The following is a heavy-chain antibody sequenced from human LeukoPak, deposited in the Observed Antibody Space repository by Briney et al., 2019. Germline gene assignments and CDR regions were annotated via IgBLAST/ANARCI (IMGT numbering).Heavy chain of an antibody. CDR2: ISYDGSDK. D-gene: IGHD6-19*01. V-gene: IGHV3-30*18. Sequence: GGSLRLPCAASGFSFNSYGMHWVRQAPGKGLEWLAVISYDGSDKYFADSVKGRFTISRDNSRNTLYLQMNSLRAEDTAVYYCAKDSVWRSPVAGIGDYWGQGTLVTVSS. CDR1: GFSFNSYG. J-gene: IGHJ4*02. CDR3: AKDSVWRSPVAGIGDY.